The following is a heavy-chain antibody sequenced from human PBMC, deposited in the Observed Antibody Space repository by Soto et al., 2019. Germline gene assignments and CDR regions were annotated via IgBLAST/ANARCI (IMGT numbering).Heavy chain of an antibody. CDR1: GFTFSSVW. J-gene: IGHJ4*02. CDR2: INPDGSEK. CDR3: SRSLNS. V-gene: IGHV3-7*01. Sequence: XGSLRLSCAASGFTFSSVWMDWVRQAPGKGLEWVANINPDGSEKHYVDSVKGRFTISRDNARNSLYLQMRSLTAEDSALYYCSRSLNSWGQGTRVTVSS.